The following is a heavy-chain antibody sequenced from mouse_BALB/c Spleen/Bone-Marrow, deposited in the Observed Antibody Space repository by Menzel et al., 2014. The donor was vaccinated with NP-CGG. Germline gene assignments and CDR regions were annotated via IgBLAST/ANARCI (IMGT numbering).Heavy chain of an antibody. CDR2: INPDSSTI. Sequence: EVQGVESGGGLVQPGGSLKLSCAASGFDFGGYWMSWVRQAPGKGLEWIGEINPDSSTINYTPSLKDKFIISRDDAKNTLYLQMSKVRSEDTALYYCARLNYYGSLSVWGAGTTVTVSS. D-gene: IGHD1-1*01. V-gene: IGHV4-1*02. CDR1: GFDFGGYW. CDR3: ARLNYYGSLSV. J-gene: IGHJ1*01.